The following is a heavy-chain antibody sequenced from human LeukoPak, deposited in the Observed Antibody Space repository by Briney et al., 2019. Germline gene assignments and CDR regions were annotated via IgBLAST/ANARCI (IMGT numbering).Heavy chain of an antibody. D-gene: IGHD5-12*01. CDR1: GYTFTDNY. CDR3: ARGVRGYDFSP. Sequence: ASVKISCKVSGYTFTDNYMHWVQQAPGKGLEWVGLVDPGDGEIRYAEKFQGRVTITADTSTDTAYLELSSLRFEDTAVYYCARGVRGYDFSPWGQGTLVTVSS. V-gene: IGHV1-69-2*01. J-gene: IGHJ5*02. CDR2: VDPGDGEI.